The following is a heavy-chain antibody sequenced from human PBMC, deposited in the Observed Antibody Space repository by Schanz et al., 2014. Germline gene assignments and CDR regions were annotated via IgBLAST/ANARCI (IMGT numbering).Heavy chain of an antibody. V-gene: IGHV1-2*02. D-gene: IGHD6-6*01. CDR3: ARERASSIADH. CDR2: INPNSGDT. J-gene: IGHJ4*02. Sequence: QVQLVQSGSELKKPGASVRVSCKASGYTFTDYAMNWVRQAPGQGLEWMAWINPNSGDTNYAQRFQGRVTLTRDTSISTVYMELSRLRSDDTAVYYCARERASSIADHWGQGTLLAVSS. CDR1: GYTFTDYA.